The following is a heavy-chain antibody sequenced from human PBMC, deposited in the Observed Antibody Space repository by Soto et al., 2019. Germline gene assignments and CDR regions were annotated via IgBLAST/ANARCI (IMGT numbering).Heavy chain of an antibody. CDR2: ISAYNGNT. D-gene: IGHD1-7*01. V-gene: IGHV1-18*01. J-gene: IGHJ4*02. CDR1: GYTFTSYG. CDR3: ARDLGWNYGYFDY. Sequence: ASVKVSCKASGYTFTSYGISWVRQAPGQGLEWMGWISAYNGNTNYAQKLQGRVTMTTDTSTSTAYKELRSLRSDDTAVYYCARDLGWNYGYFDYWGQGTLVTVSS.